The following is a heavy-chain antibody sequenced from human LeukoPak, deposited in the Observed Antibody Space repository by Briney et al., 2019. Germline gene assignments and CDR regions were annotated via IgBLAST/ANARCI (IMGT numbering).Heavy chain of an antibody. CDR2: IYGSGGST. Sequence: GGSLRLSCAASGFTFSSYAMSWVRQAPGKGLEWVSAIYGSGGSTYYADSVKGRFTISRDNSKNTLYLQMNSLRAEDTAVYYCAKDLKSIDAFDIWGQGTMVTVCS. CDR1: GFTFSSYA. J-gene: IGHJ3*02. V-gene: IGHV3-23*01. CDR3: AKDLKSIDAFDI.